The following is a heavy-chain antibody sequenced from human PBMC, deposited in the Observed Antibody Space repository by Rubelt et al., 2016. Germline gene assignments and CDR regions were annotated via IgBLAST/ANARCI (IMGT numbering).Heavy chain of an antibody. J-gene: IGHJ4*02. CDR2: IYYSGST. CDR3: ARGVGYCTNGVCQD. CDR1: GGSISSYY. V-gene: IGHV4-59*12. D-gene: IGHD2-8*01. Sequence: QVQLQESGPGLVKPSETLSLTCTVSGGSISSYYWSWIRQPPGKGLEWIGYIYYSGSTNYNPSLKSRVTIAVDTSKNQFFLKLSSVTAADTAVYYCARGVGYCTNGVCQDWGQGTLVTVSS.